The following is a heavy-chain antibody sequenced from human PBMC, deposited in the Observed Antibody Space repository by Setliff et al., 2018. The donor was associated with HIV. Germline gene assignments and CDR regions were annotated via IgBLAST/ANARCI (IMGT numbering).Heavy chain of an antibody. Sequence: PGGSLRLSCAASGFTFTTYAMHWVRQAPGKGLEWVAVISIYDGSEKYYAYSVRGRFTISRDNSKNLLYLEMNSWRAEDTAVYYCARDVTLRLWVEYYFDYWGQGTLVTVSS. J-gene: IGHJ4*02. CDR3: ARDVTLRLWVEYYFDY. D-gene: IGHD2-21*01. CDR2: ISIYDGSEK. V-gene: IGHV3-30*04. CDR1: GFTFTTYA.